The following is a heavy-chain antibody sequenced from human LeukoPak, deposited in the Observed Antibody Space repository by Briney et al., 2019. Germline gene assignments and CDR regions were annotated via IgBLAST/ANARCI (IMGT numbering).Heavy chain of an antibody. Sequence: SETLSLTCTVSGGSISSSSYYWAWIRQPPGKGLEWIGTIYYSGSTYSNPSLMSRITISVDTSKSQFSLKLSSVTAADTAVYYCASHGDPTYYYYMHVWGKGTTVTVSS. CDR1: GGSISSSSYY. D-gene: IGHD7-27*01. J-gene: IGHJ6*03. V-gene: IGHV4-39*01. CDR3: ASHGDPTYYYYMHV. CDR2: IYYSGST.